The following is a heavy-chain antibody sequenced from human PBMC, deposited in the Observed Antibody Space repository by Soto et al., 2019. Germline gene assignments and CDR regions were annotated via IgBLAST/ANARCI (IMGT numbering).Heavy chain of an antibody. CDR2: ISYDGSNK. D-gene: IGHD4-17*01. V-gene: IGHV3-30-3*01. J-gene: IGHJ6*02. CDR3: ARXLTEYGDYEYYYYGMDV. Sequence: PGGSLRLSCAASGFTFSSYAMHWVRQAPGKGLEWVAVISYDGSNKYYADSVKGRFTISRDNSKNTLYLQMNSLRAEDTAVYYCARXLTEYGDYEYYYYGMDVWGQGTTVTVSS. CDR1: GFTFSSYA.